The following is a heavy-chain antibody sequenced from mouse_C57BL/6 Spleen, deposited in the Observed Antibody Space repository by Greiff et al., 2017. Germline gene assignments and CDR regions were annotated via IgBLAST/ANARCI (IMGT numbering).Heavy chain of an antibody. D-gene: IGHD4-1*01. Sequence: EVKLVESEGGLVQPGSSMKLSCTASGFTFSDYYMAWVRQVPEKGLEWVANINYDGSSTYYLDSLKSRFIISRDNAKNILYLQMSSLKSEDTATYYCARDYWDGGYFDVWGTGTTVTVSS. V-gene: IGHV5-16*01. J-gene: IGHJ1*03. CDR3: ARDYWDGGYFDV. CDR2: INYDGSST. CDR1: GFTFSDYY.